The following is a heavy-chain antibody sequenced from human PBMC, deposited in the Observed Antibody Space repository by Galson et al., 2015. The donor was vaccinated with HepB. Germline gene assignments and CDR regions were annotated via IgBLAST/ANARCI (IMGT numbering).Heavy chain of an antibody. Sequence: CAISGDSVSSNSAAWNRIRQSPSRGLEWLGRTYHRSKWYNDYAVSVKSRISINPDTSKNQFSLQLNSVTPDDTAVYYCARGEMAEWGQGTLVTVSS. D-gene: IGHD5-24*01. CDR2: TYHRSKWYN. CDR1: GDSVSSNSAA. J-gene: IGHJ4*02. V-gene: IGHV6-1*01. CDR3: ARGEMAE.